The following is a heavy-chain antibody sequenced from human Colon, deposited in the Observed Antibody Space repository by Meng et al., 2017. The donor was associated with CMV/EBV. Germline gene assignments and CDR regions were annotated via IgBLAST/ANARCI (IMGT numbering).Heavy chain of an antibody. V-gene: IGHV5-51*01. CDR2: TYPTDSRI. CDR1: GYMLTNYW. Sequence: GESLKISCQASGYMLTNYWIVWVRQMPGKGLEWMGITYPTDSRIIYNPSLMSRVTMSVDTSKNQFSLNLSSVTAADTSIYYCARPSYNGWYYFDSWGQGTLVTVSS. CDR3: ARPSYNGWYYFDS. J-gene: IGHJ4*02. D-gene: IGHD5-12*01.